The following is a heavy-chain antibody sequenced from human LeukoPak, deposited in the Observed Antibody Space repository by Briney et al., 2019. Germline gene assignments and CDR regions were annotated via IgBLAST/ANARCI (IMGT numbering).Heavy chain of an antibody. CDR3: ARDNYGSGID. J-gene: IGHJ4*02. CDR1: GGSISSGDYY. Sequence: SETLSLTCTVSGGSISSGDYYWRWIRQPPGKGLEWIGYIYYSGSTYYSPSLKSRVTISVDTSKNQFSLKLSSVTAADTAVYYCARDNYGSGIDWGQGTLVTVSS. D-gene: IGHD3-10*01. CDR2: IYYSGST. V-gene: IGHV4-30-4*01.